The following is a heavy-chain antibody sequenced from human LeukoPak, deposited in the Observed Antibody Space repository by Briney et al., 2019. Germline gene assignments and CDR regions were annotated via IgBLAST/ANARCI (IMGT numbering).Heavy chain of an antibody. V-gene: IGHV4-59*13. D-gene: IGHD6-13*01. CDR3: AKAGSWKLNFDY. Sequence: SETLSLTCTVSGGSTSSYYWSWIRQPPGKGLEWIGYIYYSVNTNYNPSLKTRVTISVDTSKNQFSLKLSSVTAADTAVYYCAKAGSWKLNFDYWGQGTLVTVSS. J-gene: IGHJ4*02. CDR2: IYYSVNT. CDR1: GGSTSSYY.